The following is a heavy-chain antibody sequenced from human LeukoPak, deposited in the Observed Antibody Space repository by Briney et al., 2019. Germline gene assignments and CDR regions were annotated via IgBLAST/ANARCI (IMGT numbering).Heavy chain of an antibody. J-gene: IGHJ4*02. Sequence: GGSLRLSCAASGFTFSSYSMNWVRQAPGKGLEWVSSISSSSSYIYYADSVKGRFTFSRDNSKNTLYLQMNSLRAEDTAVYYCAKSPGIAVAGTERWGQGTLVTVSS. V-gene: IGHV3-21*01. CDR3: AKSPGIAVAGTER. CDR2: ISSSSSYI. CDR1: GFTFSSYS. D-gene: IGHD6-19*01.